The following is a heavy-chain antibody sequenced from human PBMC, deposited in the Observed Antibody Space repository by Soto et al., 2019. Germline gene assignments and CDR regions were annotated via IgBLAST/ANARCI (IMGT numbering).Heavy chain of an antibody. CDR2: IDPSDSQT. Sequence: GESLQISCKGSGYSFAGYWITWVRQKPGKGLEWMGRIDPSDSQTYYSPSFRGHVTISATKSITTVFLQRSSLRASDTAMYYCARQIYDSDTGPNFQYYFDSWGQGXPVTVYS. CDR3: ARQIYDSDTGPNFQYYFDS. D-gene: IGHD3-22*01. J-gene: IGHJ4*02. CDR1: GYSFAGYW. V-gene: IGHV5-10-1*01.